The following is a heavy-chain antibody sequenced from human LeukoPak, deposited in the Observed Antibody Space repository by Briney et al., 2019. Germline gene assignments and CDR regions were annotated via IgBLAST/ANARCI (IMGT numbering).Heavy chain of an antibody. CDR2: IYYTGST. CDR3: ARSFRRYGSGSYSY. V-gene: IGHV4-39*07. Sequence: SETLSLTCTVSGVSVSSGGYYWGWIRQPPGKGLEWIGSIYYTGSTYYSPSLKSRVTISVDTSKNQFSLKLSSVTAADTAVYYCARSFRRYGSGSYSYWGQGTLVTVSS. CDR1: GVSVSSGGYY. J-gene: IGHJ4*02. D-gene: IGHD3-10*01.